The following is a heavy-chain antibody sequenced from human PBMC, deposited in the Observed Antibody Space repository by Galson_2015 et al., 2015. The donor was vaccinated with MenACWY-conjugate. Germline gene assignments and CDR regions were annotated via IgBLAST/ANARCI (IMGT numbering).Heavy chain of an antibody. CDR1: GFSLSTSGMC. CDR3: ARTPRGTLGADAFDI. J-gene: IGHJ3*02. D-gene: IGHD2-15*01. V-gene: IGHV2-70*01. Sequence: PALVKPTQTLTLTCTFSGFSLSTSGMCVSWIRQPPGKALEWLALLDWDDDKYYSTSLKTRLTISKDTSKNQVVLTMTNMDPVDTATYYCARTPRGTLGADAFDIWGQGTMVTVSS. CDR2: LDWDDDK.